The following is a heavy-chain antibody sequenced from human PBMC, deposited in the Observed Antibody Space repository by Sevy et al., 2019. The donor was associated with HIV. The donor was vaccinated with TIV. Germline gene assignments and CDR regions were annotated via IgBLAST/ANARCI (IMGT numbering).Heavy chain of an antibody. J-gene: IGHJ6*02. CDR2: IYHSGST. Sequence: SETLSLTCAVSGGSISSSNWWSWVRQPPGKGLEWIGEIYHSGSTNYNPSLKSRVTISVDKSKNQFSLKLSSVTAADTAVYYCASAHSIFAPADKYYYYYGMDVWGQGTTVTVSS. D-gene: IGHD2-21*01. V-gene: IGHV4-4*02. CDR1: GGSISSSNW. CDR3: ASAHSIFAPADKYYYYYGMDV.